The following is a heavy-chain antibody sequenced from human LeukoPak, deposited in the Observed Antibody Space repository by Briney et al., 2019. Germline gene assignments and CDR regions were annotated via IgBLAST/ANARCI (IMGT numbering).Heavy chain of an antibody. V-gene: IGHV4-38-2*02. CDR3: ARDGGYYGSGSYYYYYGMDV. CDR2: IYHSGST. J-gene: IGHJ6*04. D-gene: IGHD3-10*01. Sequence: SETLSLTCDVSGYSISSGYYWGWIRQPPGKGLEWIGCIYHSGSTYYNPSLKSRVTISVDTSKNQFSLKLSSVTAADTAVYYCARDGGYYGSGSYYYYYGMDVWGKGTTVTVSS. CDR1: GYSISSGYY.